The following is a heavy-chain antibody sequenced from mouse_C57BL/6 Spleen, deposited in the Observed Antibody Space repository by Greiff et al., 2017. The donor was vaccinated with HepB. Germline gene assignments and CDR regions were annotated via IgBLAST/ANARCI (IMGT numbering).Heavy chain of an antibody. CDR2: IDPEDGDT. Sequence: VQLQQSGAELVRPGASVKLSCTASGFNIKDYYMHWVKQRPEQGLEWIGRIDPEDGDTEYAPKFQGKATMTADTSSTTAYLQLSSLTSEDTAVYYCTSYYGSSYNYWGQGTTLTVSS. V-gene: IGHV14-1*01. J-gene: IGHJ2*01. CDR1: GFNIKDYY. D-gene: IGHD1-1*01. CDR3: TSYYGSSYNY.